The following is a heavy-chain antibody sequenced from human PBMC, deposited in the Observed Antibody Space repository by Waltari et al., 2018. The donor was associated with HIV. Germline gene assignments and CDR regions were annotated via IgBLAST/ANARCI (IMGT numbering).Heavy chain of an antibody. Sequence: QVQLQESGPGLVKPSETLSLVCSVSVGSIKHPAYYWAWIRQPPGKGFEWIGTIYSAGNTYYKTSYNSSRQSRITISADTSKNHFSLRLASVTAADTAVYFCSRLILGTTSRYFAAWGRGTLVTVSS. CDR3: SRLILGTTSRYFAA. CDR2: IYSAGNT. J-gene: IGHJ2*01. D-gene: IGHD1-1*01. CDR1: VGSIKHPAYY. V-gene: IGHV4-39*02.